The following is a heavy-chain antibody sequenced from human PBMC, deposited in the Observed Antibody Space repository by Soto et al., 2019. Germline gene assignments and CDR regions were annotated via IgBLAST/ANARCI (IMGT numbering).Heavy chain of an antibody. CDR3: ARDPNDSSAYYHHYYYGMDV. J-gene: IGHJ6*02. CDR2: INAGNGNT. Sequence: ASVKVSCKASGYTFTSYGIHWVRQAPGQRLEWTGWINAGNGNTKYSEKFHGRVTITRDTSASTAYLELSSLRSEDTAVYYCARDPNDSSAYYHHYYYGMDVWGQGTTVTVS. V-gene: IGHV1-3*01. CDR1: GYTFTSYG. D-gene: IGHD3-22*01.